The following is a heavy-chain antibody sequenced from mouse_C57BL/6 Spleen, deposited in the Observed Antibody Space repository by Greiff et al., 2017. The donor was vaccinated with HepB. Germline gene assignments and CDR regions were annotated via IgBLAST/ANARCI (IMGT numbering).Heavy chain of an antibody. J-gene: IGHJ2*01. V-gene: IGHV5-9*01. Sequence: EVKVVESGGGLVKPGGSLKLSCAASGFTFSSYTMSWVRQTPEKRLEWVATISGGGGNTYYPDSVKGRFTISRDNAKNTLYLQMSSLRSEDTALYDCARQFDYYGSPFDDWGQGTTLTVSS. CDR2: ISGGGGNT. CDR1: GFTFSSYT. CDR3: ARQFDYYGSPFDD. D-gene: IGHD1-1*01.